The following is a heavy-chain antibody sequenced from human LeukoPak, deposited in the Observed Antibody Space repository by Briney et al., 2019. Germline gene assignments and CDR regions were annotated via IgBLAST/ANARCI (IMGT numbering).Heavy chain of an antibody. CDR1: GGSISSYY. J-gene: IGHJ4*02. CDR2: IYASGNT. D-gene: IGHD2-21*02. Sequence: SETLSLTCTVSGGSISSYYWSWIRQPAGKGLEWIGRIYASGNTNYTPSLRSRVTMSVDTSKNLFALKLSSVTAADTAVYYCARQGVATAIDYWGQGTLVTVSS. V-gene: IGHV4-4*07. CDR3: ARQGVATAIDY.